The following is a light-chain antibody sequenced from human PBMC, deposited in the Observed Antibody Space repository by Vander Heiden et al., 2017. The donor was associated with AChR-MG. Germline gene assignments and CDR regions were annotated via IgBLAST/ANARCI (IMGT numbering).Light chain of an antibody. Sequence: EIVLTQSPPTLSVSPGERATLSCRANASVRHYLAWFQQKPGQAPRLLIYDASKRATGIPARFSGSGSGTDFLLTISSVEPEDFAVYFCQQRGSLPGLTFGPGTKVDVK. J-gene: IGKJ3*01. CDR2: DAS. CDR1: ASVRHY. CDR3: QQRGSLPGLT. V-gene: IGKV3-11*01.